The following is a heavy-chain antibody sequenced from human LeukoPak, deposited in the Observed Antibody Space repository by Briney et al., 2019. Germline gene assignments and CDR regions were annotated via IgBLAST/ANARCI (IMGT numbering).Heavy chain of an antibody. CDR2: ISSSSSYI. CDR3: ARGPFRGWVDY. CDR1: GFTFSSYS. V-gene: IGHV3-21*01. D-gene: IGHD1-26*01. J-gene: IGHJ4*02. Sequence: GGSLRLSCAASGFTFSSYSMNWVRQAPGKGLEWVSSISSSSSYIYYADSVKGRFTISRDNAKNSQYLQMNSLRAEDTAVYYCARGPFRGWVDYWGQGTLVTVSS.